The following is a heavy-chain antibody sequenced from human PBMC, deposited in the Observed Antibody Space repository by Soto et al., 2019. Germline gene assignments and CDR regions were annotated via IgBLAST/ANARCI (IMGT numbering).Heavy chain of an antibody. CDR1: GDSVNTYF. CDR3: ARGGASSKWLDP. Sequence: SETLSLTCTVSGDSVNTYFWSWIRQPPGQGLELIGFIYNGGSINYNPSFKSRVTISLDTSKNQFFLKLSSVTAADTAVYYCARGGASSKWLDPWGQGTLVTVSS. D-gene: IGHD3-10*01. CDR2: IYNGGSI. V-gene: IGHV4-59*02. J-gene: IGHJ5*02.